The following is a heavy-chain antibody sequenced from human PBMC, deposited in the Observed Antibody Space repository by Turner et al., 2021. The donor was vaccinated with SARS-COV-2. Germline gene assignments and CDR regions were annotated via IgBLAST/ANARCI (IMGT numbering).Heavy chain of an antibody. V-gene: IGHV1-24*01. J-gene: IGHJ4*02. CDR3: ATGDAYCGGDCSIDY. CDR1: GYTLIELS. D-gene: IGHD2-21*02. CDR2: FDPEDGET. Sequence: QVQLVQSGAEVKKPGASVTVSCKVSGYTLIELSMHWVRQAPGKGLEWKGGFDPEDGETIYAQKFQGRVTMTEDTSTDTAYMELSSLRSEDTAVYYCATGDAYCGGDCSIDYWGQGTLVTVSS.